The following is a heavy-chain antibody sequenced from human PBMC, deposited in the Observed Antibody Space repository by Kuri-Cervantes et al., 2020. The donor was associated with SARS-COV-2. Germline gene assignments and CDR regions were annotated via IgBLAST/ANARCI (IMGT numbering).Heavy chain of an antibody. CDR3: ARDLTPSGAGAFDI. J-gene: IGHJ3*02. V-gene: IGHV3-11*04. D-gene: IGHD1-26*01. CDR1: GFIFSDYY. Sequence: GESLKISCTAPGFIFSDYYMTWIRQAPGKGLEWVSNIGPSGTTKYYADSVKGRFTISRDNAKNSLYLQMNSLRAEDTAVYYCARDLTPSGAGAFDIWGQGTMVTVSS. CDR2: IGPSGTTK.